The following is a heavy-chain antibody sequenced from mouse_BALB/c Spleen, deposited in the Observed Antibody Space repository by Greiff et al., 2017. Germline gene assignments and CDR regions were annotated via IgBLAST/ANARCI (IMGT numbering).Heavy chain of an antibody. CDR2: IDPETGGT. J-gene: IGHJ2*01. CDR3: ARSRYGSSYVYFDY. V-gene: IGHV1-15*01. Sequence: VQLQQSGAELVKPGASVTLSCKASGYTFTDYEMHWVKQTPVHGLEWIGAIDPETGGTAYNQKFKGKATLTADKSSSTAYMELRSLTSEDSAVYYCARSRYGSSYVYFDYWGQGTTLTVSS. D-gene: IGHD1-1*01. CDR1: GYTFTDYE.